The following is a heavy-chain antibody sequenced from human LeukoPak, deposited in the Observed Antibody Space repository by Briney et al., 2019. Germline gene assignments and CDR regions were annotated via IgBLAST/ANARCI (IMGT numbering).Heavy chain of an antibody. D-gene: IGHD3-10*01. J-gene: IGHJ6*03. Sequence: RPSETLSLTCAVYGGSFSGYYWSSIRQPPGKGLEWIGEINHSGSTNYNPSLKSRVTISVDTSKNQFSLKLSSVTAADTSVYYCARGLLRGYYYYDMDVWGKGTTVTVSS. V-gene: IGHV4-34*01. CDR1: GGSFSGYY. CDR2: INHSGST. CDR3: ARGLLRGYYYYDMDV.